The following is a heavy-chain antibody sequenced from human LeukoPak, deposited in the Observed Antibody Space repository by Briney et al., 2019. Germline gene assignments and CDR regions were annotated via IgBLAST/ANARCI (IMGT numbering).Heavy chain of an antibody. CDR2: ISGSGAST. J-gene: IGHJ4*02. Sequence: PGGSLRLSCAASGFTFSSYAMSWVRQAPGKGLEWVSGISGSGASTYYADSVKGRFTISRDNSKNTLYLQMNSLRAEDTAVYSCAKETDYNYICYFDYWGQGTLVTVSS. V-gene: IGHV3-23*01. CDR1: GFTFSSYA. D-gene: IGHD5-24*01. CDR3: AKETDYNYICYFDY.